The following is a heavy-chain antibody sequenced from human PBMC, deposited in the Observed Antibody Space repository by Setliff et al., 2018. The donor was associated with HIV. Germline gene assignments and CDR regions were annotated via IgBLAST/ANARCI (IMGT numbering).Heavy chain of an antibody. V-gene: IGHV4-59*10. CDR3: AREVRVVLPAAASGNYYYYYMDV. CDR2: IYSSGST. Sequence: PPETLSLTCAVYGGSFSDYYWSWIRQPPGKGLEWIGRIYSSGSTNYNPSLKRRVTMSVDTSKNQFSLRLSSVTAADTAVYYCAREVRVVLPAAASGNYYYYYMDVWGKGTTVTVSS. CDR1: GGSFSDYY. J-gene: IGHJ6*03. D-gene: IGHD2-2*01.